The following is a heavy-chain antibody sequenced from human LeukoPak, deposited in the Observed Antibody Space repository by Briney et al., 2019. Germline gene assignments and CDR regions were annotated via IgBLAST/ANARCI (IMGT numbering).Heavy chain of an antibody. CDR1: SGFA. V-gene: IGHV3-23*01. J-gene: IGHJ4*02. Sequence: GGSLRLSRAAFSGFAMSWVRQAPGKRLEWVSAINGRGDDTYYPDSVKGRFTISRDNSNNTLYLQMNSLRADDTAVYYCAKGHRESSSFFDSWGQGIPVTVSS. CDR2: INGRGDDT. CDR3: AKGHRESSSFFDS.